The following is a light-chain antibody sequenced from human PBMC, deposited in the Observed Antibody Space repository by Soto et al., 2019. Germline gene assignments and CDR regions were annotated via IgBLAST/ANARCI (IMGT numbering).Light chain of an antibody. CDR1: ERVAKV. CDR3: QQDRWFPPT. V-gene: IGKV1-5*01. CDR2: DVS. Sequence: IHMTQAPSALSASLGDTVTITCRARERVAKVLAWYHQKRGNAPKLLFYDVSKLGGVVPTSISGSGSGKEFTLTSSRQPEEDSVSYYRQQDRWFPPTFGQGTRLEIK. J-gene: IGKJ5*01.